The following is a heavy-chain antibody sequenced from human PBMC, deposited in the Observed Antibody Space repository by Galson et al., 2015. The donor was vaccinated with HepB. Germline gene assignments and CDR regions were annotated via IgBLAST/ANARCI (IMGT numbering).Heavy chain of an antibody. V-gene: IGHV3-15*01. Sequence: SLRLSCAGSGFTFSDAWMTWVRQAPGKGLEWVGRIKSKTNGGTTDYAAPVKGRFTISRDDSRDTLYLQMNSLKIEDTAIYYCTTVGSSWGFDYWGQGTLVTVFS. J-gene: IGHJ4*02. CDR2: IKSKTNGGTT. CDR1: GFTFSDAW. D-gene: IGHD6-13*01. CDR3: TTVGSSWGFDY.